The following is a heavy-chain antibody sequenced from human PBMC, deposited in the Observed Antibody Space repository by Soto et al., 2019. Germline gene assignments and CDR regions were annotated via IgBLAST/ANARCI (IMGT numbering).Heavy chain of an antibody. CDR1: GFTFNTYG. D-gene: IGHD3-22*01. CDR3: ARDYDSSGYPRYYFDY. CDR2: IWYDGSNK. Sequence: LRLSFAASGFTFNTYGMHWVRQAPGKGLEWVAIIWYDGSNKYYADSVKGRFTISRDNSKNTLYLQMNSLRAEDTAVYYCARDYDSSGYPRYYFDYWGQGTLVTVSS. J-gene: IGHJ4*02. V-gene: IGHV3-33*01.